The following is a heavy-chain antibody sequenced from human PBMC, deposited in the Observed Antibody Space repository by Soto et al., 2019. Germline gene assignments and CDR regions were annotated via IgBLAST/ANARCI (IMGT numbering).Heavy chain of an antibody. D-gene: IGHD1-1*01. CDR2: TRNKANSYTT. V-gene: IGHV3-72*01. J-gene: IGHJ4*02. CDR1: GFTFSDHY. Sequence: GGSLRLSCAASGFTFSDHYMDWVRQAPGKGLEWVGRTRNKANSYTTEYAASVKGRFTTSRDDSKNSLYLQMNSLKTEHTAVYYCARGTIALDYWGQGTMVTGSA. CDR3: ARGTIALDY.